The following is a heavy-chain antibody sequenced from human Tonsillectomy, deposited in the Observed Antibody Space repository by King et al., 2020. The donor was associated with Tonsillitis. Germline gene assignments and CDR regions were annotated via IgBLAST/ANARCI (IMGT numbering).Heavy chain of an antibody. J-gene: IGHJ4*02. V-gene: IGHV3-33*01. CDR3: ARGVYSSGWYFDY. Sequence: VQLVESGGGVVQPGRSLRLSFAASGFTFSSYDIHWVRQSPGKGLAWVALIWDDVRNKYYAGSVKGRFTIARYNSKNTLYLQLNSLRAEDAAVYYCARGVYSSGWYFDYWGQGTLVTVSS. D-gene: IGHD6-19*01. CDR2: IWDDVRNK. CDR1: GFTFSSYD.